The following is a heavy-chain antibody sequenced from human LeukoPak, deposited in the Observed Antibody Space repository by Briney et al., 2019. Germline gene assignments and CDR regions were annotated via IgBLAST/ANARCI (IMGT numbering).Heavy chain of an antibody. V-gene: IGHV4-30-4*01. D-gene: IGHD3-10*01. CDR1: GGSISSGDYY. J-gene: IGHJ4*02. CDR3: ARVRDDLGTMVRGVIEY. Sequence: SQTLSLTCTVSGGSISSGDYYWSWIRQPPGKGLEWIGYIYYSGSTYYNPSLKSRVTISVDTSKNQFSLKLSSVTAADTAVYYCARVRDDLGTMVRGVIEYWGQGTLVTVSS. CDR2: IYYSGST.